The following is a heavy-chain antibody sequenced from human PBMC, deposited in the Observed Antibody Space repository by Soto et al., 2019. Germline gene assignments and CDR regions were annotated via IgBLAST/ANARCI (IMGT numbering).Heavy chain of an antibody. J-gene: IGHJ6*02. Sequence: EVQLVESGGGLVQPGGSLRLSCEASGLTFRNYDMHWVRQATGKGLEWVSGISAAGDPDYADSVEGRCTISRENAQNSSFLQMNSLRVGDTAVYYCARTDRDFYGLDVWGQGTTVIVSS. CDR1: GLTFRNYD. V-gene: IGHV3-13*05. CDR2: ISAAGDP. CDR3: ARTDRDFYGLDV.